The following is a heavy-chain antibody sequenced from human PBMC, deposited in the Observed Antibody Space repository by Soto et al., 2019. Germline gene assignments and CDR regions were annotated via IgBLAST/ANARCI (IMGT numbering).Heavy chain of an antibody. CDR2: IIPLFATT. Sequence: QVQLVQSGAEVKNPGSSVKVSCKTSGGTFSNYGISWVRQAPGQGLEWMGGIIPLFATTNYAQKFQGRVTITADDSTSTAYMEVSSLRSEDTAMFYCARGRRKYYESGSYLAVHDAFVIWGQGTMVIVSS. CDR1: GGTFSNYG. D-gene: IGHD3-22*01. CDR3: ARGRRKYYESGSYLAVHDAFVI. V-gene: IGHV1-69*01. J-gene: IGHJ3*02.